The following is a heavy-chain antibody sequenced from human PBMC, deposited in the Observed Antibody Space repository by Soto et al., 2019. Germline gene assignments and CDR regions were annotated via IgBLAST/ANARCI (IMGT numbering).Heavy chain of an antibody. D-gene: IGHD2-2*01. J-gene: IGHJ6*02. CDR3: AKDSEAYQLPHPLYGMDV. V-gene: IGHV3-30*18. CDR1: GFTFSSYG. CDR2: ISYDGSNK. Sequence: GGSLRLSCAASGFTFSSYGMHWVRQAPGKGLEWVAVISYDGSNKYYADSVKGRFTISRDNSKNTLYLQMNSLRAEDTAVYYCAKDSEAYQLPHPLYGMDVWGQGTTVTVSS.